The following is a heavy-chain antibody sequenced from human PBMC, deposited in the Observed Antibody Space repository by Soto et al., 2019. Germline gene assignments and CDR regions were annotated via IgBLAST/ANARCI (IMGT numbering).Heavy chain of an antibody. CDR1: GASISSGGYY. D-gene: IGHD3-22*01. CDR2: IYYSGST. V-gene: IGHV4-31*01. CDR3: ASGKSAYYLNDAFDI. J-gene: IGHJ3*02. Sequence: QVQLQESGPGLVKPSQTLSLSCTVSGASISSGGYYWGWIRQHPGKGLEWIGYIYYSGSTYYSPSLKRLLTISVNTSRNQFSLKLTSVTAADTAVYYCASGKSAYYLNDAFDIWGQGTMVTVSS.